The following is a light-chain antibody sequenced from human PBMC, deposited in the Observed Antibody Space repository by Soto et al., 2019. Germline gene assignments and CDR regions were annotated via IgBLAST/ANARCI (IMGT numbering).Light chain of an antibody. CDR1: TSDVGNYNY. Sequence: QSVLTQPASVSGSPGQSITISCTGTTSDVGNYNYVSWYQHHPGKAPKLMIYEVTNRPSGVSNRLSGSKSGNTASLTISGLQAEDEADYYCNSYTSRSTYVFGTGTKVTVL. CDR2: EVT. CDR3: NSYTSRSTYV. J-gene: IGLJ1*01. V-gene: IGLV2-14*01.